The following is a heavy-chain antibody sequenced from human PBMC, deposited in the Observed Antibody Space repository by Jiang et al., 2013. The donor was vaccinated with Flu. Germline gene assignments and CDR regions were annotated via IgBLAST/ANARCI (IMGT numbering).Heavy chain of an antibody. CDR1: GFTFSSYA. D-gene: IGHD4-17*01. V-gene: IGHV3-30-3*01. CDR2: ISYDGSNK. J-gene: IGHJ6*02. CDR3: AREAVPTVTKAWDHYYYYYGMDV. Sequence: RSLRLSCAASGFTFSSYAMHWVRQAPGKGLEWVAVISYDGSNKYYADSVKGRFTISRDNSKNTLYPQMNSLRAEDTAVYYCAREAVPTVTKAWDHYYYYYGMDVWGQGTTVTVSS.